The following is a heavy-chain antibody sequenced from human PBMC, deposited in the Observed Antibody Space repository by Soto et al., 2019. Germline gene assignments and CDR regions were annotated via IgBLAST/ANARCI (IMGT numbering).Heavy chain of an antibody. CDR1: GDSVSSNSAA. J-gene: IGHJ6*02. Sequence: PSQTLSLPCAISGDSVSSNSAAWNWIRQSPSRGLEWLGRTYYRSKWYNDYAVSVKSRITINPDTSKNQFSLQLDSVTPEDAAVYYCARGESYDFWSGYYRDYYYGMDVWGQGTTVTVSS. CDR3: ARGESYDFWSGYYRDYYYGMDV. CDR2: TYYRSKWYN. V-gene: IGHV6-1*01. D-gene: IGHD3-3*01.